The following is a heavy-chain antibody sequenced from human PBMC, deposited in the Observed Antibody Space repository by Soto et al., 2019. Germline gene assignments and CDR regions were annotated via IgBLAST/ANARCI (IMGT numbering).Heavy chain of an antibody. J-gene: IGHJ6*02. V-gene: IGHV4-59*01. D-gene: IGHD3-10*01. CDR2: IYYTGST. CDR3: ARDRGDRSDYYYGVGV. CDR1: GGSISPYY. Sequence: PSETLSLTCTVSGGSISPYYWSWIRQPPGKGLEWIGYIYYTGSTNYNPSLKSRVTVSVDTSKNQFSLKLTSVTAADTAVYYCARDRGDRSDYYYGVGVWDQGTTVTVSS.